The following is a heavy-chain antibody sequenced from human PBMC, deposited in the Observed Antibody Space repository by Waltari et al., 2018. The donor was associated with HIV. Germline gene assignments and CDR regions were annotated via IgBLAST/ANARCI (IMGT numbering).Heavy chain of an antibody. Sequence: QVQLQQWGAGLLKPSETLSLTCAVYGGSFSGYYWSWIRQPPGKGLEWIGEINHSGSTNYNPSLKCRVTISVDTSKNQFSLKLSSVTAADTAVYYCARGSHGGNSNYFDYWGQGTLVTVSS. CDR3: ARGSHGGNSNYFDY. J-gene: IGHJ4*02. D-gene: IGHD2-21*02. CDR1: GGSFSGYY. V-gene: IGHV4-34*01. CDR2: INHSGST.